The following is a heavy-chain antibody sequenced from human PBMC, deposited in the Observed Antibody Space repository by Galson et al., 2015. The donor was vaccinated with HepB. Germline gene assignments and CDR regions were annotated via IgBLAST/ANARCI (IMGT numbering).Heavy chain of an antibody. CDR1: GYAFTDYH. Sequence: SVKVSCKASGYAFTDYHIHWIRQAPGQGLEWMGWINVNSGGTSYGQKFQGRVTMTRDTSIRTAFMELSSLRSDDTAVYYCARERRAGKIMQVIGSLVMDVWGQGTTVTVSS. J-gene: IGHJ6*02. D-gene: IGHD2-21*01. V-gene: IGHV1-2*02. CDR3: ARERRAGKIMQVIGSLVMDV. CDR2: INVNSGGT.